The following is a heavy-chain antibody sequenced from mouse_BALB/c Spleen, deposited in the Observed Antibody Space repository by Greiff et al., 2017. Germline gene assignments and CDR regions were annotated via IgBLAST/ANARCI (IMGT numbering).Heavy chain of an antibody. V-gene: IGHV5-6-5*01. CDR3: ARWEAWFAY. D-gene: IGHD4-1*01. CDR2: ISSGGST. Sequence: EVHLVESGGGLVKPGGSLKLSCAASGFTFSSYAMSWVRQTPEKRLEWVASISSGGSTYYPDSVKGRFTISRDNARNILYLQMSSLRSEDTAMYYCARWEAWFAYWGQGTLVTVSA. CDR1: GFTFSSYA. J-gene: IGHJ3*01.